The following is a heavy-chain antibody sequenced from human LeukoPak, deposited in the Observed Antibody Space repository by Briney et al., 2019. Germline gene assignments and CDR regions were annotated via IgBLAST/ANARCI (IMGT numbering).Heavy chain of an antibody. Sequence: GGSLRLSCAASGFTFSRYGIHWVRQAPGKGLEWVAVISYDGGIKYYADSVKGRFTISRDNAKNSLYLQMNSLRAEDTALYYCARIGNLNWRYSSSLGEIGYMDVWGKGTTVTVSS. V-gene: IGHV3-30*03. CDR2: ISYDGGIK. CDR3: ARIGNLNWRYSSSLGEIGYMDV. D-gene: IGHD6-6*01. CDR1: GFTFSRYG. J-gene: IGHJ6*03.